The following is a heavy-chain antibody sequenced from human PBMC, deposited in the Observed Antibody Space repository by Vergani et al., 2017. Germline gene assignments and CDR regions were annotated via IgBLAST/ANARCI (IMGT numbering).Heavy chain of an antibody. CDR1: GYSISSGYY. CDR2: IYHSGST. CDR3: ARDITMIVVVITGGWWCDP. V-gene: IGHV4-38-2*02. Sequence: QVQLQESGPGLVKPSETLSLTCTVSGYSISSGYYWGWIRQPPGKGLEWIGSIYHSGSTYYNPSLKSRVTISVDTSKNQFSLKLSSVTAADTAVYYCARDITMIVVVITGGWWCDPWGQGTLVTVSS. J-gene: IGHJ5*02. D-gene: IGHD3-22*01.